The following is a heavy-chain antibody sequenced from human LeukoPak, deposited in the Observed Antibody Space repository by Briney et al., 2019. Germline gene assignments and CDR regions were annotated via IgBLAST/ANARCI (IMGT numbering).Heavy chain of an antibody. D-gene: IGHD3-10*01. CDR3: ARAHSTMVRGVIIFEYGMDV. V-gene: IGHV1-69*13. CDR2: IIPIFGTA. Sequence: ASVKVSCKASGGTFSSYAISWVRQAPGQGLEWMGGIIPIFGTANYAQKFQGRVTITADESTSTAYMELSSLRSEDTAVYYCARAHSTMVRGVIIFEYGMDVWGQGTTVIVSS. CDR1: GGTFSSYA. J-gene: IGHJ6*02.